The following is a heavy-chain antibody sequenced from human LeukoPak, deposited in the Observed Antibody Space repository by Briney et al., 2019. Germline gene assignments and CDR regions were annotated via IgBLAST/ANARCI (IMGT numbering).Heavy chain of an antibody. V-gene: IGHV4-31*03. CDR2: IYYSGST. J-gene: IGHJ3*02. CDR3: ARDRSGYDWDAFDI. Sequence: SETLSLACTVSGGSISSGGYYWSWIRQHPGKGLEWIGYIYYSGSTYYNPSLKSRVTISVDTSKNQFSLKLSSVTAADTAVYYCARDRSGYDWDAFDIWGQGTMVTVSS. D-gene: IGHD5-12*01. CDR1: GGSISSGGYY.